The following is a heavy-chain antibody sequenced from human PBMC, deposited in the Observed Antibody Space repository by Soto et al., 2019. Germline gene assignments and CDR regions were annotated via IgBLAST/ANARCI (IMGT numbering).Heavy chain of an antibody. Sequence: ASVKVSCKASGYTFTGYYMHWVRQAPGQGLEWMGWINPNSGGTNYAQKFQGWVTMTRDTSISTAYMELSRLRSDDTAVYYCVREKRITGTTQNNWFDPWGQGTLVTVSS. CDR1: GYTFTGYY. V-gene: IGHV1-2*04. CDR2: INPNSGGT. J-gene: IGHJ5*02. D-gene: IGHD1-20*01. CDR3: VREKRITGTTQNNWFDP.